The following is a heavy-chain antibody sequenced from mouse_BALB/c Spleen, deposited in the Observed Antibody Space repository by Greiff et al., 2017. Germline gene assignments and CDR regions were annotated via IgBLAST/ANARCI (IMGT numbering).Heavy chain of an antibody. CDR2: FYPGSGSI. D-gene: IGHD4-1*01. Sequence: VQLQESGAGLVKPGASVKLSCKASGYTFTEYIIHWVKQRSGQGLEWIGWFYPGSGSIKYNEKFKDKATLTADKSSSTVYMELSRLTSEDSAVYFCARHEEGTGTEYYAMDYWGQGTSVTVSS. J-gene: IGHJ4*01. V-gene: IGHV1-62-2*01. CDR3: ARHEEGTGTEYYAMDY. CDR1: GYTFTEYI.